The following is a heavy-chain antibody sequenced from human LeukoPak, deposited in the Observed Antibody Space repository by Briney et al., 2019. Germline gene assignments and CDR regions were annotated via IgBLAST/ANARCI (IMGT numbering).Heavy chain of an antibody. J-gene: IGHJ5*02. V-gene: IGHV4-39*01. Sequence: PSETLSLTCTVSGGSISSSTYSWGWIRLPPGQGLEWLGIIYYSGTTYYNPSLKSRVTISVDTSKNQFSLKLSSVTAADTAVYYCARRGLYGSSPFDPWGQGTLVTVSS. CDR2: IYYSGTT. CDR1: GGSISSSTYS. CDR3: ARRGLYGSSPFDP. D-gene: IGHD2-2*01.